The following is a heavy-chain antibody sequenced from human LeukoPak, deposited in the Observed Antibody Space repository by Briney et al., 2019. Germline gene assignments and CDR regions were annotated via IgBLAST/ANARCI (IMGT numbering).Heavy chain of an antibody. V-gene: IGHV3-74*01. Sequence: GGSLRLSCTASGFTFSNSWMHWVRHAPGKGLVWVSRISSDGTNTNYADSVRGRFTISRDNAKNTLSLRLNSLRAEDTAVYYCARDDGDYAFDYWGQGTLVTVSS. CDR1: GFTFSNSW. D-gene: IGHD4-17*01. CDR2: ISSDGTNT. J-gene: IGHJ4*02. CDR3: ARDDGDYAFDY.